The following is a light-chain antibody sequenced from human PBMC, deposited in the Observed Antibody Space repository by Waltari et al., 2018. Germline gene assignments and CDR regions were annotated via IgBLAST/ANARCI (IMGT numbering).Light chain of an antibody. Sequence: IQMTQSPSTLSASVGDRVTITCRASQSVRTYLAWYQQKPGKVPKLLIYKASTLETGVPSRFSGSGSETEFTLTIASLQPDDFGTYYCQQYNTYSWTFGQGTEVGIK. CDR3: QQYNTYSWT. J-gene: IGKJ1*01. CDR2: KAS. V-gene: IGKV1-5*03. CDR1: QSVRTY.